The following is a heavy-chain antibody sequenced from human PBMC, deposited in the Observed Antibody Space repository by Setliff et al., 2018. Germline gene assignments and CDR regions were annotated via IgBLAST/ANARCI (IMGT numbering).Heavy chain of an antibody. V-gene: IGHV3-11*06. CDR3: ARDQAGVYDY. CDR1: GFKFSDYF. J-gene: IGHJ4*02. CDR2: ISDSSRTHT. Sequence: GGSLRLSCEASGFKFSDYFMSWIRQAPGKGLEWLSHISDSSRTHTAYADSVRGRFTISRDNAKNSVYLQMNSLRAEDTAVYYCARDQAGVYDYWGQGTLVTSPQ. D-gene: IGHD3-10*01.